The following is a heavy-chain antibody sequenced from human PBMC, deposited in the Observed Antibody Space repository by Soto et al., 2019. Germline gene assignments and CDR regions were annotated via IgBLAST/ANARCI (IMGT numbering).Heavy chain of an antibody. Sequence: EVQLVESGGGLVQPGGSLRLSCAASGFTFSGYWMSWVRQAPGKGLEWVANIKQDGSEQVYVDSVKGRFTISRDNAKNSLYLQMSSMRAEDTAVYYCAREAVWGQGTTVTVSS. CDR3: AREAV. V-gene: IGHV3-7*05. CDR2: IKQDGSEQ. CDR1: GFTFSGYW. J-gene: IGHJ6*02.